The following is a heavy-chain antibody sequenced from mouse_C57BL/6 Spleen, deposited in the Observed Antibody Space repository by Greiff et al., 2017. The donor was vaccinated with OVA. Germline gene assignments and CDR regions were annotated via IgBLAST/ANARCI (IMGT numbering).Heavy chain of an antibody. CDR2: LWGDGST. CDR3: AKENYYGLDY. J-gene: IGHJ2*01. D-gene: IGHD1-1*01. Sequence: VNVVESGPGLVAPSQRLSIPCTVSGFSLTSYGVSWVRQPPGKGLEWLGVLWGDGSTDYHSDLISRLSISKDNSKSQVFLKLNSLQTDDTSTSYCAKENYYGLDYWGQGTTLTVSS. CDR1: GFSLTSYG. V-gene: IGHV2-3*01.